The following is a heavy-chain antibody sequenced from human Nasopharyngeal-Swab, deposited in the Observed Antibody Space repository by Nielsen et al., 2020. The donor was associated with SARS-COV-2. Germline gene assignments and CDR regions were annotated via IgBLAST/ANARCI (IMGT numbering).Heavy chain of an antibody. CDR2: IYYSGST. CDR3: ARGLLRYYDSGSSPTPPDY. J-gene: IGHJ4*02. D-gene: IGHD3-10*01. Sequence: SETLSLTCTVSGGSISTYYWSWIRQHPGKGLEWIGYIYYSGSTYYNPSLKSRVTISVDTSKNQFSLKLSSVTAADTAVYYCARGLLRYYDSGSSPTPPDYWGQGTLVTVSS. CDR1: GGSISTYY. V-gene: IGHV4-59*06.